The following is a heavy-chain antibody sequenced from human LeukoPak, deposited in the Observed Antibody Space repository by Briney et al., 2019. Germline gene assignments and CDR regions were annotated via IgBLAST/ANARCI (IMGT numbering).Heavy chain of an antibody. J-gene: IGHJ6*02. CDR1: GYTFTSYY. CDR2: INPSGGST. V-gene: IGHV1-46*01. CDR3: LSDATYYGMDV. D-gene: IGHD2-15*01. Sequence: ASVKVSCKASGYTFTSYYMHWVRQAPGQGLEWMGIINPSGGSTSYAQKFQGRVTMTRDTSTSTVYMEPSSLRSEDTAVYYCLSDATYYGMDVWGQGTTVTVSS.